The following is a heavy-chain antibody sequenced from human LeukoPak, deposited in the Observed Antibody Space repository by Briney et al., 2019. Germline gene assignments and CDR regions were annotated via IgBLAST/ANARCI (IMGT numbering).Heavy chain of an antibody. CDR1: AGSISSYY. Sequence: SETLSLTCTVSAGSISSYYWSCVRQPPGKGLEWIGYIYYSGSTNYNPSLKSRVTISVDTSKNQFSLKLSSVTAAVTAVYYCARMGYDMVRGVTDRYYFDYWGQGTLVTVSS. J-gene: IGHJ4*02. V-gene: IGHV4-59*01. CDR3: ARMGYDMVRGVTDRYYFDY. D-gene: IGHD3-10*01. CDR2: IYYSGST.